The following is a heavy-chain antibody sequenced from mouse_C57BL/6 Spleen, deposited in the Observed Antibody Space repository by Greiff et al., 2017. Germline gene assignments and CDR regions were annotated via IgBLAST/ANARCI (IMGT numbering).Heavy chain of an antibody. CDR1: GYAFSSSW. Sequence: VKLQESGPELVKPGASVKISCKASGYAFSSSWMNWVKQRPGKGLEWIGRIYPGDGDTNYNGKFKGKATLTADKSSSTAYMQLSSLTSEDSAVYFCARGWGNYDAMDYWGQGTSVTVSS. CDR2: IYPGDGDT. D-gene: IGHD2-1*01. CDR3: ARGWGNYDAMDY. J-gene: IGHJ4*01. V-gene: IGHV1-82*01.